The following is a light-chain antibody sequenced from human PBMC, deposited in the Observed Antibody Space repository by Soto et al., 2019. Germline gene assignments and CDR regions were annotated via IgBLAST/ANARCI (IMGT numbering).Light chain of an antibody. Sequence: QSVLTQPPSVSGAPGQRVTISCTGSSSNIGAGYDVHWYQQLPGTAPKLLIYDNNKRPSGVPDRLSGSKSGTSASLAITGLQAEDEADYYCQSYDISLRGRVFGGGTKLTVL. V-gene: IGLV1-40*01. CDR1: SSNIGAGYD. CDR2: DNN. J-gene: IGLJ3*02. CDR3: QSYDISLRGRV.